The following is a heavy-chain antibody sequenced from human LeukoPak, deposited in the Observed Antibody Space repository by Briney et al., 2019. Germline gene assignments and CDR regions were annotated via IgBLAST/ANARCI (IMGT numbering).Heavy chain of an antibody. J-gene: IGHJ4*02. CDR2: IKSKTDGGTT. CDR1: GFTFSDAW. D-gene: IGHD2-8*02. Sequence: GGSLRLSCAASGFTFSDAWMSWVRQAPGKGLEWFGRIKSKTDGGTTDYAEPVKGRFTTSRDDSKNTLYLQVNSLKTEDTAVYYCTTWSYGYFDYWGQGTLVTVSS. CDR3: TTWSYGYFDY. V-gene: IGHV3-15*01.